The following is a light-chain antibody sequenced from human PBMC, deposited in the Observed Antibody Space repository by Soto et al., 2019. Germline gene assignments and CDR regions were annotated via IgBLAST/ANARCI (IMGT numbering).Light chain of an antibody. CDR3: EQSYSTPRT. J-gene: IGKJ1*01. Sequence: DIQMTQSPSSLSASVGDRVTITCRASQSISNYLNWYQQKPGKAPKLLIYTASSLQSGVPSRFSGSGSETDFTLTISSLQPEDFATYYCEQSYSTPRTFGQGTKGEIK. V-gene: IGKV1-39*01. CDR2: TAS. CDR1: QSISNY.